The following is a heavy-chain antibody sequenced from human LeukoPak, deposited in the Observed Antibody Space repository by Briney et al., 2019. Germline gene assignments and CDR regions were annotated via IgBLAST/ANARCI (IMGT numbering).Heavy chain of an antibody. Sequence: ASVKVSCKASGYTFTGYYMHWVRQAPGQGLEWMGIINPSGGSTSYAQKFQGRVTMTRDMSTSTVYMELGSQRSEDTAVYYCAHPSSPLQGYYYMDVWGKGTTVTVSS. CDR2: INPSGGST. V-gene: IGHV1-46*01. D-gene: IGHD6-19*01. J-gene: IGHJ6*03. CDR3: AHPSSPLQGYYYMDV. CDR1: GYTFTGYY.